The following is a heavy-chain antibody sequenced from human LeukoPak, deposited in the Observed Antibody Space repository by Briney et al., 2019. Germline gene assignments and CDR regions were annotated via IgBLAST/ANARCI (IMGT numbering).Heavy chain of an antibody. D-gene: IGHD2-2*01. Sequence: SETLSLTCTVSGGSISSYYWSWIRQPPGKGLEWIGYIYYSGSTNYNPSLKSRVTISVDTSKNQFSLKLSSVTAADTAVYYCARTTEGYCSSTSCYPGLDYWGQGTLVTVSS. V-gene: IGHV4-59*08. J-gene: IGHJ4*02. CDR2: IYYSGST. CDR1: GGSISSYY. CDR3: ARTTEGYCSSTSCYPGLDY.